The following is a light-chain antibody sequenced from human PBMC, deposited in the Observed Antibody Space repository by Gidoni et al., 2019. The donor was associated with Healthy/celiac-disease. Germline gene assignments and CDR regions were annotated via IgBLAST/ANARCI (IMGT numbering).Light chain of an antibody. Sequence: EIVLTQSPCTLSLSPGERATLSCRASQSVSSSYLAWYQQKPGQAPRLIIYGASSRATGIPDRFSGSGSGTDFTLTISRLEHEDVAVYYGQQYGSSPITCGQGTRLEIK. CDR3: QQYGSSPIT. V-gene: IGKV3-20*01. CDR1: QSVSSSY. J-gene: IGKJ5*01. CDR2: GAS.